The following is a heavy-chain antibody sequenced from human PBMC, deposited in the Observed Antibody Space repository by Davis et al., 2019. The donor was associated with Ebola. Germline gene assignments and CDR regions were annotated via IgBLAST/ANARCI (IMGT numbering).Heavy chain of an antibody. V-gene: IGHV4-34*01. CDR3: ARGANFGVVRYYYYGMDV. CDR2: INHSGST. CDR1: GGSFSGYY. Sequence: SETLSLTCAVYGGSFSGYYWSWIRQPPGKGLEWIGEINHSGSTNYNPSLKSRVTISVDTSKNQFSLKLSSVTAADTAVYYCARGANFGVVRYYYYGMDVWGQGTTVTVSS. J-gene: IGHJ6*02. D-gene: IGHD3-3*01.